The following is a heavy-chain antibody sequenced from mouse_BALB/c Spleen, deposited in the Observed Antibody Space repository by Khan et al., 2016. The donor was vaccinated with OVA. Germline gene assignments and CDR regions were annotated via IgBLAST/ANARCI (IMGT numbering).Heavy chain of an antibody. CDR1: GFSLTTSG. CDR2: IWSGGTT. V-gene: IGHV2-4-1*01. Sequence: QMQLEESGPGLGRPTQSLSITCSVSGFSLTTSGLYWVRQSPGMGREWMGVIWSGGTTDYYAAFISRLSISKDNSKRQVFFKMNGLQADDTARYSCARHSYRYDFPYWGQAPLVTVSA. J-gene: IGHJ3*01. CDR3: ARHSYRYDFPY. D-gene: IGHD2-14*01.